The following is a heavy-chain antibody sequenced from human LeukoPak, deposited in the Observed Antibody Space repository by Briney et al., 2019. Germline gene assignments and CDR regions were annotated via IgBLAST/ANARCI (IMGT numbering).Heavy chain of an antibody. Sequence: ASVKVSCKASGYTFTSYGISWVRQAPGQGLEWMGWISAYNGNTNYAQKLQGRVTMTTDTSTCTAYMELRSLRSDDTAVYYCARDDTLAAAGTKDYWGQGTLVTVSS. CDR2: ISAYNGNT. CDR3: ARDDTLAAAGTKDY. J-gene: IGHJ4*02. V-gene: IGHV1-18*04. CDR1: GYTFTSYG. D-gene: IGHD6-13*01.